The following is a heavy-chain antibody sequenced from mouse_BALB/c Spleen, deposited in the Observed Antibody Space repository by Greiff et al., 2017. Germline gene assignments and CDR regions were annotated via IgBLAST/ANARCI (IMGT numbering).Heavy chain of an antibody. Sequence: EVNLVESGGGLVKPGGSLKLSCAASGFAFSSYDMSWVRQTPEKRLEWVAYISSGGGSTYYPDTVKGRFTISRDNAKNTLYLQMSSLKSEDTAMYYCARYRYETLYFDYWGQGTTLTVSS. J-gene: IGHJ2*01. CDR3: ARYRYETLYFDY. D-gene: IGHD2-14*01. V-gene: IGHV5-12-1*01. CDR2: ISSGGGST. CDR1: GFAFSSYD.